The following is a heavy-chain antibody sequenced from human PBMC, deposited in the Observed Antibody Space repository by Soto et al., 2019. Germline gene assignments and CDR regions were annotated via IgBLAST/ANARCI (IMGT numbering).Heavy chain of an antibody. CDR3: AKSYKDCSGGSCYLDY. J-gene: IGHJ4*02. V-gene: IGHV3-23*01. D-gene: IGHD2-15*01. CDR1: GFTFSSYA. Sequence: GGSLRLSCAASGFTFSSYAMSWVRQAPGKGLEWVSAISGSGGSTYYADSVKGRFTISRDNSKNTLYLQMNSLRAEDTAVYYCAKSYKDCSGGSCYLDYWGQGTLVTVSS. CDR2: ISGSGGST.